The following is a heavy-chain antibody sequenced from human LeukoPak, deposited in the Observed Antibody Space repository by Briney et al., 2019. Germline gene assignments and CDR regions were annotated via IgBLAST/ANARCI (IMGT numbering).Heavy chain of an antibody. V-gene: IGHV4-59*11. J-gene: IGHJ5*02. CDR1: GGSISSHY. Sequence: PSETLSLTCTVSGGSISSHYWSWIRQPPGKGLEWIGNIYYSGSTNYNPSLKSRVTISIDTSKNQFSLKLSSVTAADTAVYYCAREAGSGWSNWLDPWGQGTLVTVSS. CDR2: IYYSGST. D-gene: IGHD6-19*01. CDR3: AREAGSGWSNWLDP.